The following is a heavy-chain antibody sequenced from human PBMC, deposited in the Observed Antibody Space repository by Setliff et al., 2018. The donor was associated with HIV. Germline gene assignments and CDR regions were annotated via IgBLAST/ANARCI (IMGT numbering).Heavy chain of an antibody. Sequence: SETLSLTCTVSGASISSGTHYWSWIRHHPGTGLEWIGSIYHGGSTFYNTSLKSRISMSLDTSKNQFSLKLSSVTAADTAVYFCARVRTGSYFQRLDYYYMDVWGKGTTVTVSS. CDR3: ARVRTGSYFQRLDYYYMDV. J-gene: IGHJ6*03. D-gene: IGHD3-9*01. CDR2: IYHGGST. V-gene: IGHV4-31*03. CDR1: GASISSGTHY.